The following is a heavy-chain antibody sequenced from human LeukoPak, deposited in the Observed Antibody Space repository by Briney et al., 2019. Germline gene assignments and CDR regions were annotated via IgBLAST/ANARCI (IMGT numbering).Heavy chain of an antibody. Sequence: SVKVSCKASGGTSNSHAISWVRQAPGQGLEWMGRIIPNLGTTNRAQNFQDRVTLTADKSTNTAYTELTSLTSDDTAVYYCATTNDGGGYQWGDFFDLWGQGTPVTVSS. V-gene: IGHV1-69*04. CDR2: IIPNLGTT. D-gene: IGHD3-22*01. CDR3: ATTNDGGGYQWGDFFDL. CDR1: GGTSNSHA. J-gene: IGHJ4*02.